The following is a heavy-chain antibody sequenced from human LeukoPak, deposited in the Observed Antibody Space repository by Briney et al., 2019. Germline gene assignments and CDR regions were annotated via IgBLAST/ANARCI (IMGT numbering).Heavy chain of an antibody. D-gene: IGHD2-15*01. CDR3: ARDREDIVESGFDP. Sequence: SETLSLTCTVSGGSISSYYWSWIRQPPGKGLEWIGYIYYSGSTNYNPSLKSRVTISVDTSKNQFSLKLSSVTAADTAVYYCARDREDIVESGFDPWGHGTLVTVSS. J-gene: IGHJ5*02. CDR1: GGSISSYY. V-gene: IGHV4-59*01. CDR2: IYYSGST.